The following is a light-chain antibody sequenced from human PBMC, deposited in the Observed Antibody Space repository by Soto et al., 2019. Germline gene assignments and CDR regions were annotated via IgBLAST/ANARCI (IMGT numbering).Light chain of an antibody. CDR3: CSYVSSKTHL. V-gene: IGLV2-14*03. CDR2: EVT. J-gene: IGLJ1*01. CDR1: RLDVGGYNY. Sequence: QSALTQPASVSGSPGQSITISCTGTRLDVGGYNYVSWYQQQPGKAPKLIIYEVTNRPSGVSDRFSGSKSDNTASLTISGLQTEDEADYYCCSYVSSKTHLFGTGTKLTVL.